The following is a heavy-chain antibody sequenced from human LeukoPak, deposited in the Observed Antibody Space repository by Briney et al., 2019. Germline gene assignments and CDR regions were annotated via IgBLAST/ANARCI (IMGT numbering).Heavy chain of an antibody. J-gene: IGHJ4*02. CDR2: IYSGCTT. CDR3: ARHIVVVVASTPGFDY. Sequence: GGSLRLSCAASGFTVSSNYMSWVRQAPGKGVEWVSVIYSGCTTYSPDSVNRRFTISRDNSKNTLYLQMNSLTAEDTAVYYCARHIVVVVASTPGFDYWGQGTLVTVSS. V-gene: IGHV3-66*04. CDR1: GFTVSSNY. D-gene: IGHD2-15*01.